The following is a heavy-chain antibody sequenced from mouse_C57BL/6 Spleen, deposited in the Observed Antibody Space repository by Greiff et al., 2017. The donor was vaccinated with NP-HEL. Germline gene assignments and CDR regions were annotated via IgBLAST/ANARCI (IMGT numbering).Heavy chain of an antibody. CDR2: INPNNGGT. CDR3: ARHGSSYRYYAMDY. CDR1: GYTFTDYY. D-gene: IGHD1-1*01. V-gene: IGHV1-26*01. Sequence: EVQLQQSGPELVKPGASVKISCKASGYTFTDYYMNWVKQSHGKSLEWIGDINPNNGGTSYNQKFKGKATLTVDKSSSTAYMELRSLTSEDSAVYYCARHGSSYRYYAMDYWGQGTSVTVSS. J-gene: IGHJ4*01.